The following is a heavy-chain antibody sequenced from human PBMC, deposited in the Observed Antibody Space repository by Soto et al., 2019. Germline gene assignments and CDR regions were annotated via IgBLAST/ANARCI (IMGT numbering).Heavy chain of an antibody. Sequence: ASVKVSCKASGGTFSSYAISWVRQAPGQGLEWMGGIIPIFGTANYAQKFQGRVTITADESTSTAYMELSSLRSEDTAVYYCARDKRRHYDILTGYYLDDWGQGTLVTVSS. CDR3: ARDKRRHYDILTGYYLDD. CDR1: GGTFSSYA. D-gene: IGHD3-9*01. J-gene: IGHJ4*02. CDR2: IIPIFGTA. V-gene: IGHV1-69*13.